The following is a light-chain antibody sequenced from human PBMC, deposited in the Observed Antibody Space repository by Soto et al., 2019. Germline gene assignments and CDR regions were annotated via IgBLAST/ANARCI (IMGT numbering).Light chain of an antibody. V-gene: IGKV3-15*01. CDR3: QQYNEWPET. CDR1: HSVCSR. CDR2: AAS. J-gene: IGKJ1*01. Sequence: EIVMTQSPATLSVSPGERATLSCRASHSVCSRLAWYQQKPGQAPRLLIHAASTRASGIPGRFSGSGSGTDFTLIISSLQSEDFAVYYCQQYNEWPETFGHGTRVEI.